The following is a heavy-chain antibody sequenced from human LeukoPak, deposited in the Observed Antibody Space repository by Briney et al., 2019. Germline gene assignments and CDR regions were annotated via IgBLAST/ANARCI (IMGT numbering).Heavy chain of an antibody. J-gene: IGHJ4*02. Sequence: TSGTLSLTCAVSGGSISSSNWWSWVRQPPGKGLEWIGEIYHSGSTNYNPSLKSRVTISVDKSKNQFSLKLSSVTAADTAVYYCARSEGYCSSTSCSYYFDYWGQRTLVTVSS. CDR3: ARSEGYCSSTSCSYYFDY. CDR2: IYHSGST. V-gene: IGHV4-4*02. D-gene: IGHD2-2*01. CDR1: GGSISSSNW.